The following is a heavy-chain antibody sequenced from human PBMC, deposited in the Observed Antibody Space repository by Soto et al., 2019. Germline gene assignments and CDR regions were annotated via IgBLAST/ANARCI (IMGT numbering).Heavy chain of an antibody. V-gene: IGHV3-23*01. Sequence: EVQLLESGGGLVQPGGSLRLSCAASGFTFSSYAMSWVRQAPGKGPEWVSAISASGSTTYYSDSVKGRFTISRDNSKNTLYLQMNSLRAEDTAVYYCAKDRKSGSGWYWDYWGQGTLVTVSS. D-gene: IGHD6-19*01. J-gene: IGHJ4*02. CDR3: AKDRKSGSGWYWDY. CDR2: ISASGSTT. CDR1: GFTFSSYA.